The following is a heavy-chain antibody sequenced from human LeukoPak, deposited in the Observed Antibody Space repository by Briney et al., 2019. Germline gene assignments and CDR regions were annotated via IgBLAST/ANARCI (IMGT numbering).Heavy chain of an antibody. Sequence: GGSLILSCEASGVTFSSYVMSWVRQAPGKGPEWVSGISGSGGGTYYADSVKGRFAISRDNSKNTLYLQMNSLRAEDTAVYYCVQEGPRGLAFDIWGQGTKVTVSS. CDR2: ISGSGGGT. D-gene: IGHD5-24*01. CDR1: GVTFSSYV. V-gene: IGHV3-23*01. CDR3: VQEGPRGLAFDI. J-gene: IGHJ3*02.